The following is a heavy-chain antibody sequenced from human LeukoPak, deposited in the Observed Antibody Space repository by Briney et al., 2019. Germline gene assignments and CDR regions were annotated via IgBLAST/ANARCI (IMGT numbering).Heavy chain of an antibody. J-gene: IGHJ6*02. CDR1: GGSISNYY. CDR2: IYYSGST. Sequence: PSETLSLTCTVSGGSISNYYWSWIRQPPGKGLEWIGYIYYSGSTYYNPSLKSRVTISVDTSKNQFSLKMSSVIAADTAVYYCAREGHYSDYYYGMDVWGQGTTVTVSS. D-gene: IGHD4-4*01. CDR3: AREGHYSDYYYGMDV. V-gene: IGHV4-59*01.